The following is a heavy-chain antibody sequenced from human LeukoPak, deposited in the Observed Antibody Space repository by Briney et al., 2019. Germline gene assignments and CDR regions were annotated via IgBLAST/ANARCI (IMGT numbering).Heavy chain of an antibody. Sequence: GRSLRLSGAASGFTFSSYAMHWVRQAPGKGLEWVAVISYDGSNKYYADSVKGRFTISRDNSKNTLYLQMNSLRAEDTAVYYCARDQVAAVAGTGFDYWGQGTLVTVSS. J-gene: IGHJ4*02. CDR3: ARDQVAAVAGTGFDY. CDR2: ISYDGSNK. CDR1: GFTFSSYA. V-gene: IGHV3-30-3*01. D-gene: IGHD6-19*01.